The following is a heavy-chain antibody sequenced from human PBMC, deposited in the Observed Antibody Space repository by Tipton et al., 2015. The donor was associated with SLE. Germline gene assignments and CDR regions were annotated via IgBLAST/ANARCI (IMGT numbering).Heavy chain of an antibody. J-gene: IGHJ6*02. V-gene: IGHV4-39*07. CDR1: GGSINSSPYY. CDR2: INHSGST. Sequence: TLSLTCIVSGGSINSSPYYWGWVRQPPGKGLEWIGKINHSGSTNYNPSLKSRVTMSVDTSKSQFSLKLSSVTAADTAVYYCARLREGYYYYYDMDAWGQGTTVTVSS. CDR3: ARLREGYYYYYDMDA.